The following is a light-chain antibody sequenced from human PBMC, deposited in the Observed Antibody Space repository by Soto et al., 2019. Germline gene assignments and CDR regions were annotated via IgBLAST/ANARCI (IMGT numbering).Light chain of an antibody. Sequence: QSALTQPPSASGSPGQSVTISCTGSSSDIGGHNHVSWHQQYPGQAPKVLIYDVNKRPSGVPDRFSGSKSANTASLTVSGLQAEDEADYYCSSYGRGNNLLFGGGTKLTVL. J-gene: IGLJ2*01. V-gene: IGLV2-8*01. CDR1: SSDIGGHNH. CDR2: DVN. CDR3: SSYGRGNNLL.